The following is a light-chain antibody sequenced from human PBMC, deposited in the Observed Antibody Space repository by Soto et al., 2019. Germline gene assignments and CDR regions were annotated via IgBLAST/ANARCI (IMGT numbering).Light chain of an antibody. CDR2: KAS. Sequence: DTQMTHSPSTLSGSVGDRVTITFRSSQTISSWLAWYQQKPGKAPKLLIYKASTLKSGVPSRFSGSGSGTEFTLTISSLQPDDFATYYCQQYNGFSTFGQGTKVDIK. CDR3: QQYNGFST. CDR1: QTISSW. V-gene: IGKV1-5*03. J-gene: IGKJ1*01.